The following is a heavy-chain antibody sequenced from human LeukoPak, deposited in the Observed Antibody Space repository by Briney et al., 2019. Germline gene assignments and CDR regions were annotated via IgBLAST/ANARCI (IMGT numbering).Heavy chain of an antibody. D-gene: IGHD3-16*02. V-gene: IGHV3-23*01. Sequence: GGSLRLSCAASGFTFSSYAMSWVRQAPGKGLEWVSSISGSGGSTYYADSVKGRFTISRDNSKNTLYLQMNSLRAEDTAVYYCAKDDDYVWGSYRPTGSGWTFDYWGQGTLVTVSS. CDR1: GFTFSSYA. CDR3: AKDDDYVWGSYRPTGSGWTFDY. J-gene: IGHJ4*02. CDR2: ISGSGGST.